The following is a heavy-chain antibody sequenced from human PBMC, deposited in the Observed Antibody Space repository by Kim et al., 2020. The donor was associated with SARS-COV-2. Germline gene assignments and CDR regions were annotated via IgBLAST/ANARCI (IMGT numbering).Heavy chain of an antibody. V-gene: IGHV3-7*01. J-gene: IGHJ4*02. CDR2: IKQDGSEK. Sequence: GGSLRLSCAASGFTFSSYWMSWVRQAPGKGLEWVANIKQDGSEKYYVDSVKGRFTISRDNAKNSLYLQMNSLRAEDTAVYYCAREFSNARRTGTETGYFDYWGQGTLVTVSS. CDR1: GFTFSSYW. CDR3: AREFSNARRTGTETGYFDY. D-gene: IGHD1-1*01.